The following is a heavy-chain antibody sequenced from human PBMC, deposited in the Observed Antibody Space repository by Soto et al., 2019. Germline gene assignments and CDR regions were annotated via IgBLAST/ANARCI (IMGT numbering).Heavy chain of an antibody. CDR1: GFTFTSSA. D-gene: IGHD3-22*01. Sequence: SVKVSCKASGFTFTSSAVQWVRQARGQRLEWIGWIVVGSGNTNYAQKFQERVTITRDMSTSTAYMELSSLRSEDTAVYYCAAFTSSGSYPPRDAFDIWGQGTMVTVSS. CDR2: IVVGSGNT. V-gene: IGHV1-58*01. CDR3: AAFTSSGSYPPRDAFDI. J-gene: IGHJ3*02.